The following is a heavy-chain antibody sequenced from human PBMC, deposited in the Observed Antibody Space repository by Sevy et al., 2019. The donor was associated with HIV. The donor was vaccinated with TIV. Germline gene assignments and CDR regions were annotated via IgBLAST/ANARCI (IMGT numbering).Heavy chain of an antibody. J-gene: IGHJ5*02. CDR2: ISSSSSYI. Sequence: GGSLRLSCAASGFSFSSYSMNWVRQAPGKGLEWVSSISSSSSYIYYADSVKGRFTISRDNAKNSLYLQMKSLRAEETAVYYCARERAAAAVGATGFDPWGQGTLVTVSS. CDR1: GFSFSSYS. V-gene: IGHV3-21*01. CDR3: ARERAAAAVGATGFDP. D-gene: IGHD6-13*01.